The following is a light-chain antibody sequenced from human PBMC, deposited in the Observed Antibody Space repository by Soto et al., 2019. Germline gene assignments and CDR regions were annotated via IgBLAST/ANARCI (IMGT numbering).Light chain of an antibody. J-gene: IGLJ3*02. CDR3: SSYTSSSTLEV. CDR1: TMDVGGKNY. Sequence: QSVLTQPASVSGSPGQSITISCTGTTMDVGGKNYVSWYQQHPGKAPKLMIYDVSNRPSGVSNRFSGSKSGNTASLTISGLQAEDEADYYCSSYTSSSTLEVFGGGTKLTVL. CDR2: DVS. V-gene: IGLV2-14*01.